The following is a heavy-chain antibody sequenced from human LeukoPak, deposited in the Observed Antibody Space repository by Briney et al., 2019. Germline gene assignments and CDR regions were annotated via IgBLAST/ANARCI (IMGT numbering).Heavy chain of an antibody. CDR1: GGSISSSSYY. D-gene: IGHD2-21*02. CDR3: ARPGRRDYYFDY. V-gene: IGHV4-39*01. J-gene: IGHJ4*02. CDR2: VCYSGST. Sequence: PSETLFPTCTVSGGSISSSSYYWGWIRQPPGKGLEWIGSVCYSGSTYYNPSLKSRVTISVDTSKNQFSLKLSSVTAADTAVYYCARPGRRDYYFDYWGQGTLVTVSS.